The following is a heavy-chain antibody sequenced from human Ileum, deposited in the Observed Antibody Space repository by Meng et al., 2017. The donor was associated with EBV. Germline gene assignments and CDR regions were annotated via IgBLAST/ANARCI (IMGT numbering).Heavy chain of an antibody. D-gene: IGHD1-14*01. J-gene: IGHJ4*02. CDR1: GGSFRTHT. Sequence: QVQLVQSGAEVEKPGSSVKVAGKTSGGSFRTHTFSWVRQAPGQGLEWMGGLIAVFDKAKAAPRFQDRVTFTADESTSTADMELSSLTFDDTAVYFCARGRRNEPLFDYWGQGTLVTVAS. V-gene: IGHV1-69*13. CDR2: LIAVFDKA. CDR3: ARGRRNEPLFDY.